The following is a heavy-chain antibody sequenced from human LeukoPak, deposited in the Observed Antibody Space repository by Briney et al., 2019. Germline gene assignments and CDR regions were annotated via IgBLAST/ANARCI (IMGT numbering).Heavy chain of an antibody. CDR2: IYSGGST. J-gene: IGHJ4*02. CDR1: GFTVSSNY. CDR3: AREIAAAGNFDY. D-gene: IGHD6-13*01. V-gene: IGHV3-66*01. Sequence: GGSLRLSCAASGFTVSSNYMSWVRQAQGKGLEWVSVIYSGGSTYYADSVKGRFTISRDNSKNTLYLQMNSLRAEDTAVYYCAREIAAAGNFDYWGQGTLVTVSS.